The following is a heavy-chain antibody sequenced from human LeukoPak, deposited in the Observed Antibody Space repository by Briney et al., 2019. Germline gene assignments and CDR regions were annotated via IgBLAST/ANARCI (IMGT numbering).Heavy chain of an antibody. V-gene: IGHV4-61*01. CDR1: GGSVSSGSYY. Sequence: SETLSLTCTVSGGSVSSGSYYWSWIRQPPGKGLEWIGYIYYSGSTNYNPSLQSRVTISVDTSKNQFSLKLSSVTAADTAVYYCASSTAMVNDAFDIWGQGTMVTVSS. J-gene: IGHJ3*02. CDR2: IYYSGST. D-gene: IGHD5-18*01. CDR3: ASSTAMVNDAFDI.